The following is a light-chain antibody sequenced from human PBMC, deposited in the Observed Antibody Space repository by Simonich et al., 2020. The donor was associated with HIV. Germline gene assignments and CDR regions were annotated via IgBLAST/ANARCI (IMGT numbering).Light chain of an antibody. CDR2: DAS. V-gene: IGKV1-13*02. Sequence: AIQLTQSPSSLSASVGDRVTITCRKSQDIRNALAWYQQKPGKTTRVLNYDASRLESGVPSRFSGSGSGTDFTLTISGLQPEDFAVYYCQQYNGYPLTFSGGTKVEIK. J-gene: IGKJ4*01. CDR3: QQYNGYPLT. CDR1: QDIRNA.